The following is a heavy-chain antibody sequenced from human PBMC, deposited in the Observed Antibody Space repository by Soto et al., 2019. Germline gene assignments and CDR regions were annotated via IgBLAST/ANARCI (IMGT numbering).Heavy chain of an antibody. D-gene: IGHD1-1*01. J-gene: IGHJ4*02. Sequence: EVQLLESGGGLVQPGGSLVLSCAASGFTFSSYAMSCVRQAPGKGLEWVSSISGGGNDAYYADSVKGRFTISRDNSRNTLYLQMNSLRADDTAVHYCARSLFLASTGIEPFDFWGQGTLVTVPS. CDR2: ISGGGNDA. CDR3: ARSLFLASTGIEPFDF. CDR1: GFTFSSYA. V-gene: IGHV3-23*01.